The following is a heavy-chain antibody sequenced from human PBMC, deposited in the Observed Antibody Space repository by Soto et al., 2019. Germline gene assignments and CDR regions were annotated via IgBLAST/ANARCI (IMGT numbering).Heavy chain of an antibody. CDR3: ARSTNWNYWFDV. V-gene: IGHV4-38-2*01. Sequence: SETLSLTCAVSAYSIINDYYWGWIRQPPGKGLEWIGSIYHSGSTYYNPSLKSRVTVSLDTSKNQFSLKMSSVTAAGTAVYYCARSTNWNYWFDVWGQGTLVTVSS. J-gene: IGHJ5*02. CDR1: AYSIINDYY. D-gene: IGHD1-7*01. CDR2: IYHSGST.